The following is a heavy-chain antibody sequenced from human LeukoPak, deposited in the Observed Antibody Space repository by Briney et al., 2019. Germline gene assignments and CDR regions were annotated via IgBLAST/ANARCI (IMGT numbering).Heavy chain of an antibody. J-gene: IGHJ4*02. Sequence: SETLSLTCAVPGNSISSGYYWGWIRRPPGKGLEWIGSIYHIGSTYYNPSLKSRVTISVDTSKNRFSLKLISVTAADTAVYYCAGQHDSNGYYFYWGQGTLVTVSS. V-gene: IGHV4-38-2*01. CDR1: GNSISSGYY. D-gene: IGHD3-22*01. CDR2: IYHIGST. CDR3: AGQHDSNGYYFY.